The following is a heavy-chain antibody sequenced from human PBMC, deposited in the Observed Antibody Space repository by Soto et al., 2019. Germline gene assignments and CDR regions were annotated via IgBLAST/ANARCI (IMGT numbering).Heavy chain of an antibody. D-gene: IGHD4-4*01. V-gene: IGHV3-23*01. CDR3: TTTLSSNTVPPEGY. J-gene: IGHJ4*02. Sequence: EVQLLESGGGLVQPGGSLRLSCAASGFTFSTYTMSWVRQAPGKGLEWVSDMSGRGTSTYYADSVKGRFTISRDNSKNTLYLQMNSLRAEDTAVYYCTTTLSSNTVPPEGYWGQGTLVTVSS. CDR1: GFTFSTYT. CDR2: MSGRGTST.